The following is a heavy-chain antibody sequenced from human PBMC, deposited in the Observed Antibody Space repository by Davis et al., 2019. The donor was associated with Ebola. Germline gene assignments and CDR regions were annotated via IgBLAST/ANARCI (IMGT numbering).Heavy chain of an antibody. Sequence: PGGSLRLSCAVSGFTFNTYTMNWIRQAPGKGLEWVSSISSSGTYIYYADSVKGRFTISRDNAKNSLYLQMNSLRAEDTAVYYCARAGSSGWRDFDYWGQGTLVTVSS. D-gene: IGHD6-25*01. V-gene: IGHV3-21*01. CDR2: ISSSGTYI. CDR3: ARAGSSGWRDFDY. CDR1: GFTFNTYT. J-gene: IGHJ4*02.